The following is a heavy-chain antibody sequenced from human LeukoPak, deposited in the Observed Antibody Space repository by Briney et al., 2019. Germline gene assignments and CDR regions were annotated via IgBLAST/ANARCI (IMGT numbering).Heavy chain of an antibody. Sequence: GSLRLSCAASAFTFSSYAMSWVRQAPGKGLEWVSVISGDTKNTYYADSVRGRFAISRDNSRNTLYLQMNSLRVEDTAVYYCAKMRPLVGSSAFVYWGQGTLVTVSS. CDR3: AKMRPLVGSSAFVY. D-gene: IGHD1-26*01. V-gene: IGHV3-23*01. CDR1: AFTFSSYA. J-gene: IGHJ4*02. CDR2: ISGDTKNT.